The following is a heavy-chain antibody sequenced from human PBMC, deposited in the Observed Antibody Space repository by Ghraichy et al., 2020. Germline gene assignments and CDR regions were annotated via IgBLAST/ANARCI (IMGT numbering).Heavy chain of an antibody. J-gene: IGHJ4*02. D-gene: IGHD1-26*01. CDR2: ISGSGGST. CDR3: AKGLGVGATEVDY. CDR1: GFTFSSYA. Sequence: LSLTCAASGFTFSSYAMSWVRQAPGKGLEWVSAISGSGGSTYYADSVKGRFTISRDNSKNTLYLQMNSLRAEDTAVYYCAKGLGVGATEVDYWGQGTLVTVSS. V-gene: IGHV3-23*01.